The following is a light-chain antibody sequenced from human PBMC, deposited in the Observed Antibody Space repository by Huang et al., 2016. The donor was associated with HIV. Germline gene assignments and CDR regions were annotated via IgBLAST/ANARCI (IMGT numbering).Light chain of an antibody. V-gene: IGKV3-15*01. Sequence: EIVMTQSPATLSVSPGERATLSCRASQSVSSNLAWYQQKPGKAPRLLIYAASTRATGIPARFSGSWSGTEFTLTISSLQSEDFAVYYCQQYNNWPRTFGQGTKVEIK. J-gene: IGKJ1*01. CDR2: AAS. CDR1: QSVSSN. CDR3: QQYNNWPRT.